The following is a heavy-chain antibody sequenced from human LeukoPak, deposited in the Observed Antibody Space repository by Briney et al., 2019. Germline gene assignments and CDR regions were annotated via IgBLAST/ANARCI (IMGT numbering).Heavy chain of an antibody. CDR3: ARRGYYYDSSGYYEASAFDI. V-gene: IGHV4-4*09. Sequence: PSETLSLTCTVSGGSISSYYWSWIRQPPGKGLEWIWYIYTSGSTNYNPSLKSRVTISVDTSKNQFSLKLSSVTAADTAVYYCARRGYYYDSSGYYEASAFDIWGQGTMVTVSS. CDR1: GGSISSYY. CDR2: IYTSGST. D-gene: IGHD3-22*01. J-gene: IGHJ3*02.